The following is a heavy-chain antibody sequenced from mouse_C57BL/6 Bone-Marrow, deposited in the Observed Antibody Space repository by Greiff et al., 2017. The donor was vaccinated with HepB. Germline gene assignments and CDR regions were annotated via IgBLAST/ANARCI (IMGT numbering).Heavy chain of an antibody. CDR3: ARDRGTSSYDGPWFAY. J-gene: IGHJ3*01. CDR1: GYTFTDYY. D-gene: IGHD2-3*01. Sequence: EVQLQESGPVLVKPGASVKMSCKASGYTFTDYYMNWVKQSHGKSLEWIGVINPYNGGTSYNQKFKGKATLTVDKSSSTAYMELNSLTSEDSAVYYCARDRGTSSYDGPWFAYWGQGTLVTVSA. CDR2: INPYNGGT. V-gene: IGHV1-19*01.